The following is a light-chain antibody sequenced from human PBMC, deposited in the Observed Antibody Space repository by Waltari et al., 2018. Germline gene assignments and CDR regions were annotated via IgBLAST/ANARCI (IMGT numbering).Light chain of an antibody. CDR1: QSIVSSDGNTY. V-gene: IGKV2-30*01. Sequence: DVVMTQSPLCLAVTLGQPSSISCSSSQSIVSSDGNTYLNWYHQRPVQSPRRLMYKVSSRDAGVPDRFSGSGSGTDVALRISRVEAEDAGVYYCRRGTHWPPMYSLGQGTKLEIK. CDR3: RRGTHWPPMYS. J-gene: IGKJ2*03. CDR2: KVS.